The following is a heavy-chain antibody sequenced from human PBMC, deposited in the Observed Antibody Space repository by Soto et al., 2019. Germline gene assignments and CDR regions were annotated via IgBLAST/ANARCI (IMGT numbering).Heavy chain of an antibody. D-gene: IGHD3-9*01. J-gene: IGHJ2*01. CDR3: ARDYGLRYFDWLLRKDWYFDL. V-gene: IGHV1-18*01. CDR2: IIAYNGKA. CDR1: GYTFTSYG. Sequence: ASVKVSCKASGYTFTSYGISWVRQAPGQGLEWMGRIIAYNGKANYAQKFQGRVTMTTDKSTSTAYMELSSLRSEDTAVYYCARDYGLRYFDWLLRKDWYFDLWGRGTLVTVSS.